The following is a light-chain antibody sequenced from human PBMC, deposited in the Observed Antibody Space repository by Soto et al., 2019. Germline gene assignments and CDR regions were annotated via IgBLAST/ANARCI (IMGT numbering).Light chain of an antibody. CDR3: QQYASSPT. CDR2: GTS. Sequence: EIVLTQSPGTLSLSPGERATLSCRASPSISTSYLAWYQQKPGQAPRVLIFGTSRRATGSPDRFSGSGSGTDFTLTISRLEPEDFAVYYCQQYASSPTFGQGTQVEIK. V-gene: IGKV3-20*01. J-gene: IGKJ1*01. CDR1: PSISTSY.